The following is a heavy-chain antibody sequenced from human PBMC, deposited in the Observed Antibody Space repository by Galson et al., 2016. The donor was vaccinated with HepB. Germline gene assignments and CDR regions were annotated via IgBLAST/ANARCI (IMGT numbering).Heavy chain of an antibody. CDR3: VQGSTAPAV. CDR2: ISRIGDSK. D-gene: IGHD2-2*01. V-gene: IGHV3-23*01. Sequence: SLRLSCAASGFTFRNYGMTWVRQAPGKGLEVVSSISRIGDSKDYADSVTGRFTISRDNSKNTLSLQMNRLTADDTARYYCVQGSTAPAVWGKGATVTVSS. CDR1: GFTFRNYG. J-gene: IGHJ6*04.